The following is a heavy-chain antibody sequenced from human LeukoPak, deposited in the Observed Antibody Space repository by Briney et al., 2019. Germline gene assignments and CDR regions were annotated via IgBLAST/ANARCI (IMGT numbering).Heavy chain of an antibody. CDR3: AKDSSGFGELSGVDY. J-gene: IGHJ4*02. V-gene: IGHV3-21*04. D-gene: IGHD3-10*01. Sequence: GGSLRLSCAASGFTFNTYNMNWVRQAPGKGLEWVSSISTTSSYIYYADSVKGRFTISRDNAKNSLYLQMNSLRAEDTALYYCAKDSSGFGELSGVDYWGQGTLVTVSS. CDR2: ISTTSSYI. CDR1: GFTFNTYN.